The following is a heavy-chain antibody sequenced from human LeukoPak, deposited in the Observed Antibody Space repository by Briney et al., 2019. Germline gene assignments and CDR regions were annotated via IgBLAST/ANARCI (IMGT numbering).Heavy chain of an antibody. Sequence: SETLSLTCAVSGYSISSGYYWGWFRQPPGKGLEWVGSIFHSGSTYYNPSLKSRVTISVDTSKNQFSLKLSSVTAADTVVYYCASSGDFWSGYRSYFDYWGQGTLVTVSS. CDR1: GYSISSGYY. D-gene: IGHD3-3*01. J-gene: IGHJ4*02. CDR3: ASSGDFWSGYRSYFDY. V-gene: IGHV4-38-2*01. CDR2: IFHSGST.